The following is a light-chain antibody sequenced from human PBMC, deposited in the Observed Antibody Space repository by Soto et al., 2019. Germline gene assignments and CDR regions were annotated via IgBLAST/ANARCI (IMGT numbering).Light chain of an antibody. J-gene: IGKJ3*01. CDR2: GAS. Sequence: DIVLTQSPGTLSLSPGERATLSCRASQTVSSNNLAWYQQKRGQAPRLLIYGASSRAAAIPDRFRGSGSGTDFTVIISSLAPEDFAVYYCQQYCSSPFTFGPRTAVDIK. V-gene: IGKV3-20*01. CDR1: QTVSSNN. CDR3: QQYCSSPFT.